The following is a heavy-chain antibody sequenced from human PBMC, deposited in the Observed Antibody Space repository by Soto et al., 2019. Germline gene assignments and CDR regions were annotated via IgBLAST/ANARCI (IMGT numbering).Heavy chain of an antibody. CDR1: GFTFSGSA. J-gene: IGHJ6*02. CDR3: SRREVLDDGMDV. V-gene: IGHV3-73*02. CDR2: IRSKANSYAT. Sequence: EVQLVESGGGLVQPGGSLRLSCIASGFTFSGSAVHWVRQASGKGLEWVGRIRSKANSYATAYAASVKGRFTVSRDDSKNTAYLQMNSLKTEDAAVYYCSRREVLDDGMDVWGQGTMVTVSS. D-gene: IGHD1-1*01.